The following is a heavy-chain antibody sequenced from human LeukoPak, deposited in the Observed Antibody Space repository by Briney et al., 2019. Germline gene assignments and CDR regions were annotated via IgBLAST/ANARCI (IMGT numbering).Heavy chain of an antibody. Sequence: GGSLRLSCAASGFAFSSYGMHWVRQAPGKGLEWVAYIHYDSSTEDYADSVKGRFTISRDNSKNSLYLQMNSLRTEDTALYYCAKDRWSGVFDYWGQGTLVTVSS. D-gene: IGHD3-10*01. V-gene: IGHV3-30*02. CDR3: AKDRWSGVFDY. CDR2: IHYDSSTE. CDR1: GFAFSSYG. J-gene: IGHJ4*02.